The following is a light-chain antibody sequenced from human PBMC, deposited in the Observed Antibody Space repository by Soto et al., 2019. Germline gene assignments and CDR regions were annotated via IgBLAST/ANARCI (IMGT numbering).Light chain of an antibody. V-gene: IGKV3D-20*01. Sequence: PGDSATLAGVASQSVRSSYVAWYQQKAGLAPRLLIYDGASRATGIPDRFSGSGSGTDFTLTISRLEPEDFTVYYCQQYGSSSSCGQGTKVDIK. CDR1: QSVRSSY. CDR3: QQYGSSSS. CDR2: DGA. J-gene: IGKJ1*01.